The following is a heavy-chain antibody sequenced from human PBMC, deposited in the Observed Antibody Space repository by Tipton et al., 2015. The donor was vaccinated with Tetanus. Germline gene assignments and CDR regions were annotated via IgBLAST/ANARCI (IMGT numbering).Heavy chain of an antibody. V-gene: IGHV4-61*08. D-gene: IGHD2-15*01. Sequence: LRLSCTVSGGSLRSGDYQWNWIRQPPGKGLEWLAYISPSGRTNSNYSLKSRITISQDKSKNQFSLRLTSVTAADTAVYYCARGGLCVGPACAGISPLLDVWGRGTLVTVSS. CDR2: ISPSGRT. CDR3: ARGGLCVGPACAGISPLLDV. J-gene: IGHJ2*01. CDR1: GGSLRSGDYQ.